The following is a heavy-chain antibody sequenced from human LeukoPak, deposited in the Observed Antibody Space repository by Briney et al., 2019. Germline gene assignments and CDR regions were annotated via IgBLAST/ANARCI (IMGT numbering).Heavy chain of an antibody. J-gene: IGHJ4*02. CDR3: AYLDSSGYYYGRLRY. CDR1: GFTFSDHA. D-gene: IGHD3-22*01. Sequence: NPGGSLRLSCAASGFTFSDHALSWVRQTPGKGLESVSSISAGGDRTHYADSAKGRFTISRDNSKNTLYLQMNSLRAEDTAVYFCAYLDSSGYYYGRLRYWGQGTPVTVSS. V-gene: IGHV3-23*01. CDR2: ISAGGDRT.